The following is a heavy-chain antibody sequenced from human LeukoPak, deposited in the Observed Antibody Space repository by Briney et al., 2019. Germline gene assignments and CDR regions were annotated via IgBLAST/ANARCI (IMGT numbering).Heavy chain of an antibody. V-gene: IGHV1-24*01. CDR1: GYTLTELS. CDR2: FDPEDGET. J-gene: IGHJ4*02. Sequence: ASVKVSCKVSGYTLTELSMHWVRQAPGKGLEWMGGFDPEDGETIYAQKFQGRVTMTEDTSTDTAYMELSSLRSEDTAVYYCATVTAAAAAREFDYWGQGTLVTVSS. CDR3: ATVTAAAAAREFDY. D-gene: IGHD6-13*01.